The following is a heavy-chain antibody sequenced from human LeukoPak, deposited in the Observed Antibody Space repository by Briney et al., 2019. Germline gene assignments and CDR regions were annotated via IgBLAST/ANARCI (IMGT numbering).Heavy chain of an antibody. J-gene: IGHJ3*02. V-gene: IGHV3-30*02. D-gene: IGHD6-19*01. CDR3: AKLLLFDIGYTSGWAQNDALDI. CDR1: GFTFSNYA. Sequence: GGSLRLSCAASGFTFSNYAMHWVRQAPGKGLEWVAFIRSDGNNKYYADSVKGRFTISRDNSKNTQYLQMNSLRPEDTAVYYCAKLLLFDIGYTSGWAQNDALDIWAKGQRSPSLQ. CDR2: IRSDGNNK.